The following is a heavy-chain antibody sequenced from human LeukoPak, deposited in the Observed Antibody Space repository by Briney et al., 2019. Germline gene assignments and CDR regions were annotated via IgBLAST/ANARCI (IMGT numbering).Heavy chain of an antibody. J-gene: IGHJ4*02. V-gene: IGHV3-9*01. Sequence: GRSLRLSCAASGFTFDDYAMHWVRQAPGKGLEWVSGISWNSGSIGYADSVKGRFTISRDNAKNTLYLQMSSLRAEDTAVYYCAKTQIMTAITATNFDFWGQGTLVTVSS. D-gene: IGHD2-21*02. CDR2: ISWNSGSI. CDR1: GFTFDDYA. CDR3: AKTQIMTAITATNFDF.